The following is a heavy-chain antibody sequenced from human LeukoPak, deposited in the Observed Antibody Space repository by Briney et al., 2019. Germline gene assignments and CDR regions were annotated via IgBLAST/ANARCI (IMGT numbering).Heavy chain of an antibody. D-gene: IGHD4-17*01. J-gene: IGHJ4*02. CDR2: INYNGGST. Sequence: GGSLRLSCVASGFTFRSYGMSWVRQAPGKGLEWVSVINYNGGSTYYADSVKGRFTISRDNSKNMMYLQMNSLRADDTALYYCARDRYGDYSFDYWGQGVLVTVSS. CDR3: ARDRYGDYSFDY. V-gene: IGHV3-23*01. CDR1: GFTFRSYG.